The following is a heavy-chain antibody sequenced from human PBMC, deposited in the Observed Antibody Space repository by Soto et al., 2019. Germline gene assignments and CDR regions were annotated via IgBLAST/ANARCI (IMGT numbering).Heavy chain of an antibody. J-gene: IGHJ6*03. CDR2: IYYSGST. CDR1: SGSIDTTNW. D-gene: IGHD3-3*01. Sequence: SETLSLTCAVSSGSIDTTNWWSWIRQPPGKGLEWIGYIYYSGSTNYNPSLKSRVTISVDTSKNQFSLKLSSVTAADTAVYYCARARADFWSGYFSYYYYMDVWGKGTTVTVSS. CDR3: ARARADFWSGYFSYYYYMDV. V-gene: IGHV4-59*01.